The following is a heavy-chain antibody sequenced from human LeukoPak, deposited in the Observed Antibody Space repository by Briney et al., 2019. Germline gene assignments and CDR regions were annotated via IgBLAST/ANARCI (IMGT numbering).Heavy chain of an antibody. CDR2: FDPEAGET. J-gene: IGHJ3*02. CDR1: GYTLTDLS. CDR3: AADSRRSSGWFLPDRFDI. V-gene: IGHV1-24*01. D-gene: IGHD6-19*01. Sequence: GASAKVSCKVSGYTLTDLSMHWVRQTPGSGPEWMGGFDPEAGETVYAQKFQGRVTMTDDTSTDTAYMELSSLRSEDTAVYYCAADSRRSSGWFLPDRFDIWGQGTMVTVSS.